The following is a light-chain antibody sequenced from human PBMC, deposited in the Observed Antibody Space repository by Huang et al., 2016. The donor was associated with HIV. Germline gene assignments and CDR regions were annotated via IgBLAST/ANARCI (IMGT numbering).Light chain of an antibody. V-gene: IGKV3D-20*01. CDR3: QQYGTSPRT. CDR1: QTVDSDY. Sequence: EIVLTQSPATLSLSPGERATLSCGASQTVDSDYLAWYQQRPGLAPRLVIYDASNRAAGFQDRFSGSGAGTDFTLTISRLEPEDFAIYYCQQYGTSPRTFGQGTKVEIK. J-gene: IGKJ1*01. CDR2: DAS.